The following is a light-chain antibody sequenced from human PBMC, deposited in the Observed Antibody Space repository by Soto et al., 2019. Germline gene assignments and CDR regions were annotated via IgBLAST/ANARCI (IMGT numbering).Light chain of an antibody. V-gene: IGKV3D-15*01. Sequence: EMVMTQSPATLSVSPGERATLSGRASQSVSSNLAWYQQRPGQAPRLLIYGASTRAAGIPDRFSGSGSGTDFTLTITRLEPEDSAVYFCQQYTGPPTTFGQGTRLEI. CDR3: QQYTGPPTT. J-gene: IGKJ5*01. CDR1: QSVSSN. CDR2: GAS.